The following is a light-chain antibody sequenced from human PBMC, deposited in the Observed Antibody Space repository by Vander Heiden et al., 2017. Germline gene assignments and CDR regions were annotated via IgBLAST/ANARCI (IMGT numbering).Light chain of an antibody. CDR3: IRRVQLCCT. J-gene: IGKJ4*02. V-gene: IGKV2D-29*01. Sequence: SVTAGQPDSISCKSSQSLLHTDGKTYLYWYLQKPGQPPQLLIYEASNRFSGVPERVSGSRSGIEFRLIISRLVAQDLGIQQDIRRVQLCCTFGRGTRVEIK. CDR1: QSLLHTDGKTY. CDR2: EAS.